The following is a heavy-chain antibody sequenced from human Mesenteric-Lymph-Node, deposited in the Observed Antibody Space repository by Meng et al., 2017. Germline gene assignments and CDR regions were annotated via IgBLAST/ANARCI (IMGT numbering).Heavy chain of an antibody. D-gene: IGHD3-22*01. J-gene: IGHJ4*02. Sequence: GGSLRLSCAASGFTFSSYSMNWVRQAPGKGLEWVSSISSSSSYIYYADSVKGRFTISRDNAKNSLYLQMNSLRAEDTAVYYCARDLFHYYDSSGYLDYWGQGTLATFPS. V-gene: IGHV3-21*01. CDR2: ISSSSSYI. CDR3: ARDLFHYYDSSGYLDY. CDR1: GFTFSSYS.